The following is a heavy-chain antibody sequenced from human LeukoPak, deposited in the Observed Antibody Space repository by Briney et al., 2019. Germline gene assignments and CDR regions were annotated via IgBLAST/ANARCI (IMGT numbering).Heavy chain of an antibody. CDR1: GFTFSSYG. Sequence: GGSLRLSCAASGFTFSSYGMHWVRQAPGKGLEWVAVISYDGSNKYYADSVKGRFTISRDNSKNTLYLQMNSLRAEDTAVYYCAKGWYYYDSSGRGQGTLVTVSS. D-gene: IGHD3-22*01. CDR2: ISYDGSNK. CDR3: AKGWYYYDSSG. V-gene: IGHV3-30*18. J-gene: IGHJ4*02.